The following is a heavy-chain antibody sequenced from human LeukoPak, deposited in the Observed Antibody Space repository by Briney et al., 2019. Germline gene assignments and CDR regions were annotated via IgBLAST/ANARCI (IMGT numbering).Heavy chain of an antibody. CDR1: GFTFSSYA. Sequence: PGGSLRLSCAASGFTFSSYAMHWVRQAPGKGLEWVAVISYDGSNKYYADSVKGRFTISRDNSKNTLYLQMNSLRAEDTAVYYCASWEASTNYWGQGTLVTVSS. D-gene: IGHD1-26*01. V-gene: IGHV3-30*04. CDR3: ASWEASTNY. CDR2: ISYDGSNK. J-gene: IGHJ4*02.